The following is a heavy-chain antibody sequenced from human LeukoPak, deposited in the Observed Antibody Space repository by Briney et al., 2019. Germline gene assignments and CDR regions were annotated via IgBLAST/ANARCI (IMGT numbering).Heavy chain of an antibody. CDR1: GFTFSSYW. CDR3: ARLSSPAAGFDP. CDR2: INSDGSTT. V-gene: IGHV3-74*01. Sequence: PGGSLRLSCAASGFTFSSYWMHWVRQVPGKGLVWVSRINSDGSTTSYADSVKGRFIISRDNAKNTLYLQMNSLRAEDTAVYYCARLSSPAAGFDPWGQGTLVTVSS. J-gene: IGHJ5*02. D-gene: IGHD2-2*01.